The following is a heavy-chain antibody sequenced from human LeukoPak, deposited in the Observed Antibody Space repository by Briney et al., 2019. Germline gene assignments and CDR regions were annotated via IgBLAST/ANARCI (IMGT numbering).Heavy chain of an antibody. J-gene: IGHJ4*02. D-gene: IGHD3-10*01. CDR1: GDSISIYY. CDR3: ARDRELGY. V-gene: IGHV4-59*01. Sequence: PSETLSLTCTVSGDSISIYYWSWIRQPPGKGLEWIGYIYNSGSTNYNPSLKSRVTISVDTSKNQFSLKLTSVTAADTAVYYCARDRELGYWGQGTLVTVSS. CDR2: IYNSGST.